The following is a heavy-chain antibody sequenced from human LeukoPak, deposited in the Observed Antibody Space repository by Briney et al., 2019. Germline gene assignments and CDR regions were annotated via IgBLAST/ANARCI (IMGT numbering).Heavy chain of an antibody. CDR2: INSNSGAT. Sequence: ASVKVSCKASVYTFTGYFLHWVRQAPGQGLEWMGWINSNSGATHYAQKFQGRVTMTRDTSISTAYMELSRLGSDDTAVYYCARDEQWLVPISRPFYGMDVWGQGTTVTVSS. V-gene: IGHV1-2*02. CDR3: ARDEQWLVPISRPFYGMDV. CDR1: VYTFTGYF. D-gene: IGHD6-19*01. J-gene: IGHJ6*02.